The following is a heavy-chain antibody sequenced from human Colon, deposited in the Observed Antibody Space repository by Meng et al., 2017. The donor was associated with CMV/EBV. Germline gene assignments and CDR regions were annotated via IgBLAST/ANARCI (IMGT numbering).Heavy chain of an antibody. CDR1: GSTFSIYG. V-gene: IGHV3-30*03. CDR2: ISYNGGDE. J-gene: IGHJ4*02. Sequence: GGSLRLSCESSGSTFSIYGMHWVRQAPGKGLEWVAAISYNGGDEYYADSVKGRFTVSRDNTKNSLYLQMNSLRAEDTAVYYCARRYCSSTSCTIDYWGQGTLVTVSS. CDR3: ARRYCSSTSCTIDY. D-gene: IGHD2-2*01.